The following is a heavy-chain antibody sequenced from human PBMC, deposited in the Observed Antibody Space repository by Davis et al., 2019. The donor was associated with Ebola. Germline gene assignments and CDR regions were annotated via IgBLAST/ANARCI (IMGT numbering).Heavy chain of an antibody. CDR1: GYTFTGYY. V-gene: IGHV1-2*06. Sequence: ASVKVSCKASGYTFTGYYMHWVRQAPEQGLEWMGRINPNSGGTNYAQKFQGRVTMTRDTSISTAYMELSRLRSEDTAVYYCARGGINMVVVPLDYNFYAMDVWGQGTTVTVSS. CDR3: ARGGINMVVVPLDYNFYAMDV. D-gene: IGHD3-22*01. CDR2: INPNSGGT. J-gene: IGHJ6*02.